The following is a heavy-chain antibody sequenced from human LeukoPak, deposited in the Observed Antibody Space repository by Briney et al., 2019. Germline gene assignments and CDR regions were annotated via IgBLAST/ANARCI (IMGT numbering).Heavy chain of an antibody. CDR1: GLTFDDYG. V-gene: IGHV3-20*04. CDR2: INWNGGST. D-gene: IGHD2-2*01. J-gene: IGHJ6*03. CDR3: AREGSTSPYYYYYMDV. Sequence: GGSLRLSCAASGLTFDDYGMSWVRQAPGKGLEWVSGINWNGGSTGYADSVKGRFTISRDNAKNSLYLQMNSLRAEDTALYYCAREGSTSPYYYYYMDVWGKGTTVTVSS.